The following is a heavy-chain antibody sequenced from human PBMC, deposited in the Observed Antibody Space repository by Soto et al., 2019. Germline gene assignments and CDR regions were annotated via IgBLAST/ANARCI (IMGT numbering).Heavy chain of an antibody. J-gene: IGHJ6*02. D-gene: IGHD6-13*01. CDR3: ARDRWAAAGTFDYYYYGMDV. Sequence: QVQLVQSGAEVKKPGSSVKVSCKASGGTFSSYAISWVRQAPGQGLEWMGGIIPIFGTANYVQKFQGRVTITADESTSTAYMELSSLRSEDTAVYYCARDRWAAAGTFDYYYYGMDVWGQGTTVTVSS. V-gene: IGHV1-69*01. CDR1: GGTFSSYA. CDR2: IIPIFGTA.